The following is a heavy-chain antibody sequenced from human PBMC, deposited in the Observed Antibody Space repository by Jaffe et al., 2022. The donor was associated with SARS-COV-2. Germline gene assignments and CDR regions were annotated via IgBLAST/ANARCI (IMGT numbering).Heavy chain of an antibody. V-gene: IGHV4-39*01. D-gene: IGHD3-3*01. CDR2: IDYVGNT. J-gene: IGHJ4*02. CDR1: GDSIDKSGYF. CDR3: ARRGPIGNYPYY. Sequence: QLQLQESGPGLVKPSETLSLTCTVSGDSIDKSGYFWGWIRQPPGKGLEWIGSIDYVGNTHYNPSLKSRVTISVDMSKSRFSLTLNSVTATDTAVYYCARRGPIGNYPYYWGQGAPVTVSS.